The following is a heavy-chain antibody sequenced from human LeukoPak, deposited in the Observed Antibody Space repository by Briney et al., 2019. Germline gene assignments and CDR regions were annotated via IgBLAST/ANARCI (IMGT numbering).Heavy chain of an antibody. V-gene: IGHV4-34*01. CDR1: GGSFSGYY. J-gene: IGHJ5*02. CDR2: INHSGST. D-gene: IGHD3-22*01. CDR3: ARHVSSENYPRWFDP. Sequence: SETLSLTCAVYGGSFSGYYWSWIRQPPGKGLEWIGEINHSGSTNYNPSLKSRVTISVDTSKNQFSLKLSSVTAADTAVYYCARHVSSENYPRWFDPWGQGTLVTVSS.